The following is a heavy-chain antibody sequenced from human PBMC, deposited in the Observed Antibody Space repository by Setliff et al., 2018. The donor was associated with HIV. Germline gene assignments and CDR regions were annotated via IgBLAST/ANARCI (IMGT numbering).Heavy chain of an antibody. V-gene: IGHV4-39*01. CDR2: IYYSGST. CDR1: GASISSSSYF. D-gene: IGHD1-26*01. J-gene: IGHJ4*02. CDR3: ARHYNVNYYVRKDFDY. Sequence: PSETLSLTCTVSGASISSSSYFWGWIRQPPGKGLEWIGSIYYSGSTYYNPSLKSRVTISVDTSKNQFSLKLGSVTAADTAVYYCARHYNVNYYVRKDFDYWGQGTLVTVSS.